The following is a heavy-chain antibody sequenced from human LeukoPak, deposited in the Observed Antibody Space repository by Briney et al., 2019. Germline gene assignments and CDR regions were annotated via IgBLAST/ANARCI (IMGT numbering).Heavy chain of an antibody. CDR2: ISAYNGNT. CDR3: ARGVSSSWYYFDY. Sequence: ASVKVSCKASGYTFTSYGISWVRQAPGQGLEWMGWISAYNGNTNYAQKLQGRVTMTTDTSTSTAYLQWSSLKASDTAMYYCARGVSSSWYYFDYWGQGTLVTVSS. D-gene: IGHD6-13*01. V-gene: IGHV1-18*01. J-gene: IGHJ4*02. CDR1: GYTFTSYG.